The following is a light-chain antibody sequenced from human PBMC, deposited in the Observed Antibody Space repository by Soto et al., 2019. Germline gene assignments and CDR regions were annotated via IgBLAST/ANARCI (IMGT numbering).Light chain of an antibody. CDR3: QQSYSTPT. CDR2: AAY. V-gene: IGKV1-39*01. J-gene: IGKJ5*01. Sequence: DIRMTQSPSSLSASVGDTVTITCRASQSISSYLTWYQQKPGKAPKLLIYAAYNLQGGVPSRFSGSGSGTDFTLTISSLQPEDSATYYCQQSYSTPTFGQGTRLEIK. CDR1: QSISSY.